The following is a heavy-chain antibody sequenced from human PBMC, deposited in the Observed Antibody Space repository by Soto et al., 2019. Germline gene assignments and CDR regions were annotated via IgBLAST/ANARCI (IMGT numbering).Heavy chain of an antibody. CDR2: ISTSGGNT. D-gene: IGHD1-26*01. CDR1: GFTFSSSA. J-gene: IGHJ4*02. V-gene: IGHV3-23*01. CDR3: AKPTGGSYPESRVFDS. Sequence: GSLRLSCAASGFTFSSSAMSWVRQAPEKGLEWVSAISTSGGNTLYADSVKGRFTISRDNSKNTLFLQMSSLRAEDTAIYYCAKPTGGSYPESRVFDSWGQGTPVTVSS.